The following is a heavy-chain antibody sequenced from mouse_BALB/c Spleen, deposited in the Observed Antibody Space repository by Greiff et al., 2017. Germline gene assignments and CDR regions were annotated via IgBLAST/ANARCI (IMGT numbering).Heavy chain of an antibody. CDR3: ARDEDYDGFAY. V-gene: IGHV5-9-4*01. Sequence: EVKLVESGGGLVKPGGSLKLSCAASGFTFSSYAMSWVRQSPEKRLEWVAEISSGGSYTYYPDTVTGRFTISRDNAKNTLYLEMSSLRSEDTAMYYCARDEDYDGFAYWGQGTLVTVSA. D-gene: IGHD2-4*01. J-gene: IGHJ3*01. CDR1: GFTFSSYA. CDR2: ISSGGSYT.